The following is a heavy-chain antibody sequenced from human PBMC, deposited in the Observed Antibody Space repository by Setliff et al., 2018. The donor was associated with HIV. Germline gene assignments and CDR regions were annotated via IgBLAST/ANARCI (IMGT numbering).Heavy chain of an antibody. D-gene: IGHD5-12*01. Sequence: ASVKVSCKASGYTFSIYDINWVRQATRQGLQWMGWMSPKSGNTGYARKFQGRVSMTRNTSISTAYMELSSLISEDTAVYYCARGRDGYKPEPFDSWGQGTQVTVSS. J-gene: IGHJ4*02. CDR3: ARGRDGYKPEPFDS. CDR1: GYTFSIYD. CDR2: MSPKSGNT. V-gene: IGHV1-8*02.